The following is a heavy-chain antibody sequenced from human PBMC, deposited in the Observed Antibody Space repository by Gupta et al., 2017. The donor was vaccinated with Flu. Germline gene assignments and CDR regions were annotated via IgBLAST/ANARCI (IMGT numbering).Heavy chain of an antibody. CDR3: AKDRPDYGQYYFDY. CDR2: ISGSGGST. Sequence: IYAISWVRQAPGKGLEWVSGISGSGGSTYYADSVKGRFTISRDNSKNTLYLQMNSLRAEDTAVYYCAKDRPDYGQYYFDYWGQGTLVTVSS. V-gene: IGHV3-23*01. CDR1: IYA. D-gene: IGHD3-10*01. J-gene: IGHJ4*02.